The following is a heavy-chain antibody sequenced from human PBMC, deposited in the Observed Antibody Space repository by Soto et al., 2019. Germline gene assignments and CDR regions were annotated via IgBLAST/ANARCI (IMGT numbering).Heavy chain of an antibody. CDR3: ARDGDGPGRRYDY. CDR2: IGPYTGVT. D-gene: IGHD3-10*01. Sequence: ASVKVSCKASGYTFTSYGLSWVRPAPGQGLEWMGWIGPYTGVTNYAQKLQGRVTMTTDTSTSTAYMELRSLRSDDTAVYYCARDGDGPGRRYDYWGQGTLVTVSS. J-gene: IGHJ4*02. V-gene: IGHV1-18*01. CDR1: GYTFTSYG.